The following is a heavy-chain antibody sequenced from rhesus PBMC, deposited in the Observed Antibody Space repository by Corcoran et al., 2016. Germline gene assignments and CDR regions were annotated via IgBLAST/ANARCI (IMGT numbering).Heavy chain of an antibody. CDR1: GGSVSSSNW. J-gene: IGHJ4*01. D-gene: IGHD1-44*02. V-gene: IGHV4-65*01. CDR3: AREAFDSGSYFDY. CDR2: ISGSSGSP. Sequence: QVQLQESGPGLVKPSETLSLTCAVSGGSVSSSNWGSWIRQPPGKGLEWIGSISGSSGSPYYNPSLKSRVTISTDTSKNQFSLKLSSVTAADTAVYYCAREAFDSGSYFDYWGQGVLVTVSS.